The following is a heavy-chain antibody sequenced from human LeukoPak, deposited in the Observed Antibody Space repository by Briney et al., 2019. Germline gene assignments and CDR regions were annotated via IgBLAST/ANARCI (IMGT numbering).Heavy chain of an antibody. J-gene: IGHJ3*02. V-gene: IGHV3-7*05. D-gene: IGHD3-9*01. CDR2: IKQDGSEN. CDR3: ATYWRYFDWLLSDI. CDR1: GFTLSDFW. Sequence: PGGSLRLSCEASGFTLSDFWMTWVRQAPGKGLECVASIKQDGSENYYVDSVKGRFTISRDNVKNSLYLQMNSLRAEDTAVYYCATYWRYFDWLLSDIWGLGTMVTVSS.